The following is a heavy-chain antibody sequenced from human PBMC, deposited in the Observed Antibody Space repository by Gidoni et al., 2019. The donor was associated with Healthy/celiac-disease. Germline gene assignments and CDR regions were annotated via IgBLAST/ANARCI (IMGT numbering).Heavy chain of an antibody. CDR1: GGTFSSYA. D-gene: IGHD2-2*01. Sequence: QVQLVQSGAEVKKPGSSVKVSCKASGGTFSSYAISWVRQAPGQGLAWMGGIIPIFGTANYAQKFQGRVTITADESTSTAYMELSSLRSEDTAVYYCARDYCSSTSCYPGGWYFDLWGRGTLVTVSS. CDR3: ARDYCSSTSCYPGGWYFDL. CDR2: IIPIFGTA. V-gene: IGHV1-69*01. J-gene: IGHJ2*01.